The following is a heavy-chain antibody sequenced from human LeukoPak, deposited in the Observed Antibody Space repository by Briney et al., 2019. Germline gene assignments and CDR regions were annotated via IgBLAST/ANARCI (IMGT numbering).Heavy chain of an antibody. CDR1: GGSISSYY. Sequence: PSETLSLTCTVSGGSISSYYWSWIRQPPGKGLEWIGYIYYSGSTNYNPSLKSRVTISVDTSKNQFSLKLSSVTAADTAVYYCARFKGNYGYYPDAFDIWGQRTNVTVSS. D-gene: IGHD4-17*01. J-gene: IGHJ3*02. CDR2: IYYSGST. CDR3: ARFKGNYGYYPDAFDI. V-gene: IGHV4-59*01.